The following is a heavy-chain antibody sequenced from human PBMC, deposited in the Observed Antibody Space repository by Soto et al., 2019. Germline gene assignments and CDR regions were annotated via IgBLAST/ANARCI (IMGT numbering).Heavy chain of an antibody. Sequence: SETLSLTCTVSGGSVSSGSYYWSWIRQPPGKGLEWVGNIYYSGSTNYNPSRKSRVTISADTSKNRFSLRLSSVTAADTAVYSCARYTQVYCGGDCYSWAFDYWGQGTLVTVSS. V-gene: IGHV4-61*01. D-gene: IGHD2-21*02. CDR2: IYYSGST. CDR1: GGSVSSGSYY. J-gene: IGHJ4*02. CDR3: ARYTQVYCGGDCYSWAFDY.